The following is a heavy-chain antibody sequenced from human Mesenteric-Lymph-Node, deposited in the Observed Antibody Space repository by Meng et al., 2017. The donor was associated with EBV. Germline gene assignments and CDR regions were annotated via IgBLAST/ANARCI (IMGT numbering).Heavy chain of an antibody. J-gene: IGHJ4*02. D-gene: IGHD2-15*01. CDR3: ARYGCSGGSCYPYFDY. V-gene: IGHV4-34*01. CDR1: VRSFSGVY. Sequence: QVQRGGPGPLTPSWLLSLAWSALVRSFSGVYWGWIRQPPGKGLVWIGEIKPRGSTNYNSSLKSRVTMSVDTSKNQFSLKLSSVTAADTAVYYCARYGCSGGSCYPYFDYWGQGTLVTVSS. CDR2: IKPRGST.